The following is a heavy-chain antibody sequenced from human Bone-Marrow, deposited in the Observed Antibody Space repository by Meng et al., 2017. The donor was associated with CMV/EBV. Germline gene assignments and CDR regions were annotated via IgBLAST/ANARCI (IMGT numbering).Heavy chain of an antibody. D-gene: IGHD2-2*02. CDR3: ARDQGCSSTSCYMIHAFDI. CDR2: IYYSGST. J-gene: IGHJ3*02. CDR1: GGSISSYY. Sequence: SETLSLTCTVSGGSISSYYWSWIRQPPGKGLEWIGYIYYSGSTNYNPSLKSRVTISVDKSKNQFSLKLSSVTAADTAVYYCARDQGCSSTSCYMIHAFDIWGQGTMVTVSS. V-gene: IGHV4-59*12.